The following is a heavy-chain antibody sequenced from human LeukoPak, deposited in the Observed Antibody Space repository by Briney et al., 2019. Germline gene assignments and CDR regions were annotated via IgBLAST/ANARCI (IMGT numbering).Heavy chain of an antibody. CDR2: ISYSGTT. Sequence: PSETLSLTCTVSGGSISSRPYYWGWVRQPPGKGLEWIGTISYSGTTYYSPSLKSRVTISLDTSKNQFSLKLSSVTAADTAIYYCARPGIAAAGPAFDIWGQGTMVTVSS. CDR3: ARPGIAAAGPAFDI. V-gene: IGHV4-39*07. D-gene: IGHD6-13*01. J-gene: IGHJ3*02. CDR1: GGSISSRPYY.